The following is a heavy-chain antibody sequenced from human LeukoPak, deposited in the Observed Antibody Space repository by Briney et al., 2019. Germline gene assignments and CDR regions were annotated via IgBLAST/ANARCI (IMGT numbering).Heavy chain of an antibody. J-gene: IGHJ4*02. CDR1: GFIFSNFA. CDR2: ISGSGGST. V-gene: IGHV3-23*01. D-gene: IGHD3-22*01. CDR3: ARGGAYYYASSGYFDY. Sequence: PGGSLRLSCAASGFIFSNFAMSWVRQAPGKELEWVSAISGSGGSTYYADSVKGRFTISRDISKNTLFLQINSLRAEDTAVYYCARGGAYYYASSGYFDYWGQGALVTVSS.